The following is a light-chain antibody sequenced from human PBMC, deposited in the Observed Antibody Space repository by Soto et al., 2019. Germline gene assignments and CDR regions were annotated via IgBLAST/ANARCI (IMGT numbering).Light chain of an antibody. CDR3: QSYDSSLTHVV. CDR1: SSNIGAGYD. V-gene: IGLV1-40*01. Sequence: QSVLTQPPSVSGAPGQRVTISCTGSSSNIGAGYDVHWYQQLPGTAPKLLIYGNSNRPSGVPDRLSGSKSGTSASLAITGLQAEDEADYYCQSYDSSLTHVVFGGGTKLTVL. J-gene: IGLJ2*01. CDR2: GNS.